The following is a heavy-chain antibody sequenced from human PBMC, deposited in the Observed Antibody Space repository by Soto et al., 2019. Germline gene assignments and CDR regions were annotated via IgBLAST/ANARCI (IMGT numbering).Heavy chain of an antibody. CDR2: ISTSSGYT. D-gene: IGHD2-15*01. J-gene: IGHJ2*01. CDR3: AKHGYCSGGSCYPNWYFDL. V-gene: IGHV3-21*01. Sequence: EVQLVESGGGLVKPGGSLRLSCAASGFTFSSYSMNWVRQAPGKGLEWVSSISTSSGYTYYADSVKGRFTISRDNPKNSLYLQMNSQRAEDTAVYYCAKHGYCSGGSCYPNWYFDLWGRGTLVTVSS. CDR1: GFTFSSYS.